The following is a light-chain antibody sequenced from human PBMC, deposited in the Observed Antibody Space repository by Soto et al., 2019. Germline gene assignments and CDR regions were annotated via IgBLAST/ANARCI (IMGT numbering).Light chain of an antibody. V-gene: IGLV2-11*01. J-gene: IGLJ1*01. CDR2: EVS. CDR3: CSYAGRPYV. Sequence: QSALTQPRSVSGSPGQSVTISCTGTSSDVGGYNYVSWYQQYPGKAPKLVIYEVSKRPSRVPDRFSGSKSGNTASLTISGXXXXXXXDYYCCSYAGRPYVFGTGTKLTV. CDR1: SSDVGGYNY.